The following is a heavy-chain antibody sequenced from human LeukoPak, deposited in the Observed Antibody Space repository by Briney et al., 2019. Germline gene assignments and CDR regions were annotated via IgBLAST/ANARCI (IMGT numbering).Heavy chain of an antibody. J-gene: IGHJ4*02. V-gene: IGHV3-30*04. D-gene: IGHD3-22*01. CDR3: ARGLTDYFDTSGYFDY. Sequence: PGGSLRLSCAASGFTFSSYAMHWVRQAPGKGLEWVAVISYDGSNKYYADSVKGRFTISRDNSENTLYLQMNSLRAGDTAVYYCARGLTDYFDTSGYFDYWGQGTLVTVSS. CDR1: GFTFSSYA. CDR2: ISYDGSNK.